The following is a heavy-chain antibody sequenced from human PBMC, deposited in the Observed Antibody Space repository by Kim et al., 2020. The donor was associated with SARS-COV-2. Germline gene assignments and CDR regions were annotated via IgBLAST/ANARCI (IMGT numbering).Heavy chain of an antibody. V-gene: IGHV3-33*01. D-gene: IGHD2-2*01. CDR2: K. Sequence: KYYADSVKGRFTISRDNSKNTLYLQMSSLRAEDTAVYYCARDREPPAFDYWGQGTLVTVSS. J-gene: IGHJ4*02. CDR3: ARDREPPAFDY.